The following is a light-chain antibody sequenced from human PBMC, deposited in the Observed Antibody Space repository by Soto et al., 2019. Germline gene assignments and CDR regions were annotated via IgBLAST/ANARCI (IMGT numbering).Light chain of an antibody. J-gene: IGLJ1*01. V-gene: IGLV2-14*01. Sequence: QSALTQPASVSGSPGQSITISCTGTSSDVGGYNYVSWYQQHPGIAPKLLIYGGTNRPSGVSTRFSGSKSGNTASLTISGLQAEDGADYHCSSYTSASTLLYLFGTGTKLTVL. CDR3: SSYTSASTLLYL. CDR2: GGT. CDR1: SSDVGGYNY.